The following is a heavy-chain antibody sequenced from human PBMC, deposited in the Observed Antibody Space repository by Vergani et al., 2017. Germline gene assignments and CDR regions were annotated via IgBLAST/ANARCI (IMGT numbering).Heavy chain of an antibody. CDR2: INWNGGST. CDR3: ARERNAYYDFWSRYYTQYYFDY. CDR1: GFTFDDYG. V-gene: IGHV3-20*04. J-gene: IGHJ4*02. D-gene: IGHD3-3*01. Sequence: EVQLVESGGGVVRPGGSLRLSCAASGFTFDDYGMSWVRQAPGKGLEWVSGINWNGGSTGYADSVKGRFTISRDNAKNSLYLQMNSLRAEDTALYYCARERNAYYDFWSRYYTQYYFDYWGQGTLVTVSS.